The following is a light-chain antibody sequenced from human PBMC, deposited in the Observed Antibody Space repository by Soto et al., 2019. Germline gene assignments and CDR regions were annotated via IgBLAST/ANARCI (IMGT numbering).Light chain of an antibody. Sequence: EIVLTQSPGTLSLSPGERATLSCRASQSVSSSYLAWYQQKPGQAPRLLIYGASSMATGIPDRFSGSGSGTDFPLTISRLEPEDFAVYYCQQYGSSPPITFGQGTRLEIK. CDR2: GAS. CDR1: QSVSSSY. CDR3: QQYGSSPPIT. J-gene: IGKJ5*01. V-gene: IGKV3-20*01.